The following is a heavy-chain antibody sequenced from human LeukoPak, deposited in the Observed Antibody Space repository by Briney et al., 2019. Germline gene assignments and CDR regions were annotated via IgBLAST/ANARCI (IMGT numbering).Heavy chain of an antibody. CDR2: IYYSGST. D-gene: IGHD2-2*01. CDR3: ASTYCSSTSCYGKNWFDP. J-gene: IGHJ5*02. V-gene: IGHV4-59*12. CDR1: GGSISSYY. Sequence: SETLSLTCTVSGGSISSYYWSWIRQPPGEGLEWIGFIYYSGSTNYNPSLKSRVTISVDTSKNQFSLKLSSVTAADTAVYYCASTYCSSTSCYGKNWFDPWGQGTLVTVSS.